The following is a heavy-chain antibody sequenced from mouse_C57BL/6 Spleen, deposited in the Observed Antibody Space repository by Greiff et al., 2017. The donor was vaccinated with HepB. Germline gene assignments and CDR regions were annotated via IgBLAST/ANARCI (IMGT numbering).Heavy chain of an antibody. V-gene: IGHV8-12*01. D-gene: IGHD2-5*01. CDR1: GFSLSTSGMG. CDR3: ARRDPYSNYFDY. CDR2: IYWDDDK. Sequence: QVTLKESGPGILQSSQTLSLTCSFSGFSLSTSGMGVSWIRQPSGKGLEWLAHIYWDDDKRYNPSLKSRLTISKDTSRNQVFLKITSVDTADTATYYCARRDPYSNYFDYWGQGTTLTVSS. J-gene: IGHJ2*01.